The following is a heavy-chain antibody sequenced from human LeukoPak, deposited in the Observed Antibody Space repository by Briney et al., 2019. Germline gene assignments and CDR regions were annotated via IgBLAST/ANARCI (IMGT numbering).Heavy chain of an antibody. CDR1: GFTFNSYA. J-gene: IGHJ4*02. CDR3: ARGGATVTTHLGY. V-gene: IGHV3-30-3*01. Sequence: GGSLRLSCAASGFTFNSYAMHWVRQAPGKGLQWVAVISYDGSNKYYADSVKGRFTISRDNSNNTLYLQMNSLRAEDTAVYHCARGGATVTTHLGYWGQGTLVTVSS. D-gene: IGHD4-17*01. CDR2: ISYDGSNK.